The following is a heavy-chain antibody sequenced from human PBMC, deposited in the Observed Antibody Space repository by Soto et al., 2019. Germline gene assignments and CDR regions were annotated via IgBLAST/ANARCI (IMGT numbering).Heavy chain of an antibody. CDR1: GFTLTTYY. CDR2: IRHDGSVK. J-gene: IGHJ1*01. V-gene: IGHV3-7*01. D-gene: IGHD1-1*01. CDR3: ERDVGGNLDH. Sequence: EVQLVESGGDLVQPGGSLRLSCVASGFTLTTYYMAWVRQAPGKGLEWVANIRHDGSVKHYVDSVKVRFTISRDNAKNFLSRQMDSLKSEDTAVNHCERDVGGNLDHGGPAALVTVSS.